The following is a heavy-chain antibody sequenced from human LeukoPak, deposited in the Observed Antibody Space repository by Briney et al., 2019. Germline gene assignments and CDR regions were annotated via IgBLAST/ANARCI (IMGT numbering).Heavy chain of an antibody. D-gene: IGHD2-2*01. J-gene: IGHJ2*01. CDR1: GGSISSGGYS. V-gene: IGHV4-30-4*07. Sequence: PSQTLSLTCAVSGGSISSGGYSWSWIRQPPGKGLEWIGYIYYSGSTNYNPSLKSRVTISVDTSKNQFSLKLSSVTAADTAVYYCARRTPALGLTYWYFDLWGRGTLVTVSS. CDR2: IYYSGST. CDR3: ARRTPALGLTYWYFDL.